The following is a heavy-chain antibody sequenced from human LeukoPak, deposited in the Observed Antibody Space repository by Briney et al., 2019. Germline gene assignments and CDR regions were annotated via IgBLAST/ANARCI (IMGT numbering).Heavy chain of an antibody. CDR3: ARDSSGFPRDASDY. V-gene: IGHV1-18*01. J-gene: IGHJ4*02. CDR2: ISAYNGHT. Sequence: ASVKVSCKASRYTFTNYGINWVRQAPGQGLEWMGWISAYNGHTNYAQNLQGRVTMTTDTSTSTAYMELRSLRSDDTAVYFCARDSSGFPRDASDYWGQGTLVTVSS. D-gene: IGHD3-22*01. CDR1: RYTFTNYG.